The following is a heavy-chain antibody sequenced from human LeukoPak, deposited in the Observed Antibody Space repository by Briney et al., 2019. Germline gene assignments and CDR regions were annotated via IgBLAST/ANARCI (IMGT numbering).Heavy chain of an antibody. D-gene: IGHD3-9*01. CDR1: RGTFSSYA. J-gene: IGHJ5*02. CDR3: ASTPYYDILTGYYAT. V-gene: IGHV1-69*04. Sequence: SVKVSCKASRGTFSSYAISWVRQAPGHGLEWMGRIIPIFGIANYAQKFQGRVTITADKSTSTAYMELSSLRSEDTAVYYCASTPYYDILTGYYATWGQGTLVTVSS. CDR2: IIPIFGIA.